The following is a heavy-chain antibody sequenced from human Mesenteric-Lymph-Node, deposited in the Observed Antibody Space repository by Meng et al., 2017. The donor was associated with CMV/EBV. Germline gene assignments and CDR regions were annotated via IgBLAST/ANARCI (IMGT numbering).Heavy chain of an antibody. CDR3: AKGSSRHPAFDI. Sequence: GESLKISCAASGFTFTNYDINWVRQAPGKGLEWVSLVSTSGGSTYYADSVKGRFTISRDNSKNTVFLQMNSLRAEDTALYYCAKGSSRHPAFDIWGQGTMVTVSS. J-gene: IGHJ3*02. CDR1: GFTFTNYD. CDR2: VSTSGGST. V-gene: IGHV3-23*01.